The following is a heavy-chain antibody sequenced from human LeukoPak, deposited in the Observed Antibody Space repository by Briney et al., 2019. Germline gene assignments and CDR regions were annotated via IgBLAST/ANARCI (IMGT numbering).Heavy chain of an antibody. CDR1: GFTFSSYW. CDR3: AREQGSDFWSGPLD. J-gene: IGHJ4*02. Sequence: GWSLRLSCAASGFTFSSYWMSWVRQAPGKGLEWVANIKQDGSEKYYVDSVKGRFTISRDNAKNSLYLQMNSLRAEDTAVYYCAREQGSDFWSGPLDWGQGTLVTVSS. CDR2: IKQDGSEK. V-gene: IGHV3-7*01. D-gene: IGHD3-3*01.